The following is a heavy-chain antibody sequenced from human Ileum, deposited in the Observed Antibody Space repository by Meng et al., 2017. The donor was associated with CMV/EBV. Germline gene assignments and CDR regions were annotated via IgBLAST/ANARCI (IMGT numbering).Heavy chain of an antibody. D-gene: IGHD2-15*01. Sequence: LRISCAASGFTLSDYYMSWIRQAPGKGLEWISYISNSGGTIDYAGSVKGRFTISRDNAKKSLYLQMNSLRAEDTAVYYCARKGGPDYWGQGTLVTVSS. CDR1: GFTLSDYY. CDR3: ARKGGPDY. V-gene: IGHV3-11*01. J-gene: IGHJ4*02. CDR2: ISNSGGTI.